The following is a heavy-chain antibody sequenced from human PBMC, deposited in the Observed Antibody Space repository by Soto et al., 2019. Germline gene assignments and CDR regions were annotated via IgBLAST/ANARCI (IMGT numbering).Heavy chain of an antibody. CDR2: IYYSGNT. Sequence: QLQLQESGPGLVKPSETLSLTCTVSSGSISSSSSYWGWIRQPPGKGLEWIGSIYYSGNTYYNPSLKSRVTISIDSSKTQFSLKLNSVTTADTAVYYRGAQDYGAKGYYFETWGQGTLVTVSS. CDR3: GAQDYGAKGYYFET. J-gene: IGHJ4*02. CDR1: SGSISSSSSY. D-gene: IGHD4-17*01. V-gene: IGHV4-39*01.